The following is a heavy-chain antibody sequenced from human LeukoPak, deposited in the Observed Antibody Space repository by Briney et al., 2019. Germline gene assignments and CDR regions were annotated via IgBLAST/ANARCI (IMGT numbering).Heavy chain of an antibody. CDR3: ARVGQHSGPPADS. CDR2: IYYSGST. CDR1: GDSISSYY. V-gene: IGHV4-59*01. D-gene: IGHD6-19*01. Sequence: SETLSLTCSVSGDSISSYYWSWIRQPPGRGLEWIGYIYYSGSTNYNPTLKSRVTISVDTSKNQFSLKLTSVTAADTAVYYCARVGQHSGPPADSWGQGTLVTVAS. J-gene: IGHJ4*02.